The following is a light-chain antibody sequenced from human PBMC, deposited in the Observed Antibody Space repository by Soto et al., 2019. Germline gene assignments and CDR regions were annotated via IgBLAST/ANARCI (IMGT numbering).Light chain of an antibody. V-gene: IGKV3-11*01. CDR2: GAS. Sequence: EIVLTQSPATLSLSPGERATLSCRASQSVNSYLAWYQQKPGQAPRLLIYGASNRATGIPARFSGSGSGTDFTLTISSIEPEDFAVYYCQQRSNWPAWTFGQGTKVDNK. CDR3: QQRSNWPAWT. CDR1: QSVNSY. J-gene: IGKJ1*01.